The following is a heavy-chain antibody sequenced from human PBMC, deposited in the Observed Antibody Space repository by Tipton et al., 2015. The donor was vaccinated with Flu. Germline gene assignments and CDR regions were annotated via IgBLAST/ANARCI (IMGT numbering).Heavy chain of an antibody. J-gene: IGHJ3*02. CDR3: AKTPYNIPLPVGGFDT. Sequence: SLRLSCAASGFIFTTYGIYWVRQAPGKGLEWVAYIQYDGRNKYYADSVRGRFTITRDNSKNTVYLHMNSLRAEDTALYYCAKTPYNIPLPVGGFDTRGKGTMVTVSS. D-gene: IGHD1-1*01. V-gene: IGHV3-30*02. CDR1: GFIFTTYG. CDR2: IQYDGRNK.